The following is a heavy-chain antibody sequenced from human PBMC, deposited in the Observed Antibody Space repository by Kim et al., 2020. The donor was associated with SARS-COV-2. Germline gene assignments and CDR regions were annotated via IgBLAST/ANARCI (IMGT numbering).Heavy chain of an antibody. CDR3: ARGHPQYCSGGSCYWFDP. V-gene: IGHV1-69*13. D-gene: IGHD2-15*01. CDR2: IIPIFGTA. J-gene: IGHJ5*02. Sequence: SVKVSCKASGGTFSSYAISWVRQAPGQGLEWMGGIIPIFGTANYAQKFQGRVTITADESTSTAYMELSSLRSEDTAVYYCARGHPQYCSGGSCYWFDPWGQGTLVTVSS. CDR1: GGTFSSYA.